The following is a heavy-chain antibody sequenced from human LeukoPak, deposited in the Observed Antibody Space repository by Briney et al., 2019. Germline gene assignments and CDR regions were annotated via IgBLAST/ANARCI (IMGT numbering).Heavy chain of an antibody. V-gene: IGHV3-48*03. Sequence: GGSLRLSCAASGFTFSSYEMNWVRQAPGKGLEWVSYISSSGSTLYYADSVKGRFTISRDNAKNSLYLQMNSLRAEDTAVYYCAREGSFPDYWGQGTLVTVSS. CDR3: AREGSFPDY. CDR2: ISSSGSTL. D-gene: IGHD2/OR15-2a*01. J-gene: IGHJ4*02. CDR1: GFTFSSYE.